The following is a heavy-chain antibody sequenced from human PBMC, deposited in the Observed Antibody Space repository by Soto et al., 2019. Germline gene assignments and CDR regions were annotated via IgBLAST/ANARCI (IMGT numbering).Heavy chain of an antibody. CDR1: GFTFSSYS. V-gene: IGHV3-21*01. J-gene: IGHJ4*02. CDR2: ISSSSSYI. CDR3: ARDADYGGNLDY. Sequence: PGGSLRLSCAASGFTFSSYSMNWVRQAPGKGLEWVSSISSSSSYIYYADSVKGRFTISRDNAKNSLYLQMNSLRAEDTAVYYCARDADYGGNLDYWGQGTLVTVSS. D-gene: IGHD4-17*01.